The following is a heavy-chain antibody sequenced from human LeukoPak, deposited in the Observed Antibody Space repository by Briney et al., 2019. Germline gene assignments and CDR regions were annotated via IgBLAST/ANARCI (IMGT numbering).Heavy chain of an antibody. D-gene: IGHD3-10*01. CDR1: GGSISSSSYY. Sequence: SETLSLTCTVSGGSISSSSYYRGWIRQPPGKGLEWIGSIYYSGSTYYNPSLKSRVTISVDTSKNQFSLKLSSVTAADTAVYYCARSPGPLVPAAFDIWGQGTMVTVSS. V-gene: IGHV4-39*01. CDR3: ARSPGPLVPAAFDI. J-gene: IGHJ3*02. CDR2: IYYSGST.